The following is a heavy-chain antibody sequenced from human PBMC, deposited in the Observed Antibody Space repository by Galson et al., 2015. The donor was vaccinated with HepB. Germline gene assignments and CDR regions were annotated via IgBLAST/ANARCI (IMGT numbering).Heavy chain of an antibody. D-gene: IGHD2-15*01. Sequence: SVKVSCKASGYTFTSYAMNWVRQAPGQGLEWMGWINPNSGGTNYAQKFQGRVTMTRDTSISTAYMELSRLRSDDTAVYYCARIVVVRGNWFDPWGQGTLVTVSS. CDR2: INPNSGGT. CDR1: GYTFTSYA. V-gene: IGHV1-2*02. CDR3: ARIVVVRGNWFDP. J-gene: IGHJ5*02.